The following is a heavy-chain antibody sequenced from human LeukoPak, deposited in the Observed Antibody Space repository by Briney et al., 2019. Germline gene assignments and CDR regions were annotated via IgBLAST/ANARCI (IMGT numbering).Heavy chain of an antibody. CDR3: ASSGLRLYHYYMDV. CDR1: GYTFTGYY. D-gene: IGHD4-17*01. J-gene: IGHJ6*03. CDR2: INPNSGGT. Sequence: ASVKVSCKASGYTFTGYYMHWVRQAPGQGLEWRGWINPNSGGTNYAQKFQGRVTMTRDTSISTAYMELSRLRSDDTAVYYCASSGLRLYHYYMDVWGKGTTVTVSS. V-gene: IGHV1-2*02.